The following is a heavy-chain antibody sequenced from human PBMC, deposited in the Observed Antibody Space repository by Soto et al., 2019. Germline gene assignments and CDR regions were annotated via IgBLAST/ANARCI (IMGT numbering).Heavy chain of an antibody. CDR2: INEDGSKK. V-gene: IGHV3-7*03. CDR1: GFTVSAKW. D-gene: IGHD6-19*01. CDR3: AREMHLGSGWGDIDI. Sequence: PVGSLRLSCAVSGFTVSAKWMSWVRQAPGKGLEWLANINEDGSKKFYVDSVKGRFTISKDNAKSSLSLQLGSLRADDTAVYYCAREMHLGSGWGDIDIWGRGTMVTVSS. J-gene: IGHJ4*02.